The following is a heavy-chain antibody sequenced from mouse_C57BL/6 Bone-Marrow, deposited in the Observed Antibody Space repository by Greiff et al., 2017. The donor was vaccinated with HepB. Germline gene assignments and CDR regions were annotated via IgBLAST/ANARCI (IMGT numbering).Heavy chain of an antibody. Sequence: QVQLQQSGAELVRPGPSVKMSCKASGYTFTNYWIGWAKQRPGHGLEWIGDIYPGGGYTNYNEKFKGKATLTADKSSSTAYMQFSSLTSEDSAIYYCAREGGNYWFAYWGQGTLVTVSA. CDR2: IYPGGGYT. CDR3: AREGGNYWFAY. V-gene: IGHV1-63*01. D-gene: IGHD2-1*01. J-gene: IGHJ3*01. CDR1: GYTFTNYW.